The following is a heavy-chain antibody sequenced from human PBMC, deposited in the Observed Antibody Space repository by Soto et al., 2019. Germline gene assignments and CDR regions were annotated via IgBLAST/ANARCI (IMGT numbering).Heavy chain of an antibody. CDR3: AKGGVDAYYYDSSGPRFVS. V-gene: IGHV3-30*18. J-gene: IGHJ4*02. CDR2: ISYDGSNK. CDR1: GFTFSSYG. D-gene: IGHD3-22*01. Sequence: GGSLRLSCAASGFTFSSYGMHWVRQAPGKGLEWVAVISYDGSNKYYADSVKGRFTISRDNSKNTLYLQMNSLRAEDTAVYYCAKGGVDAYYYDSSGPRFVSWGQGPLVTVS.